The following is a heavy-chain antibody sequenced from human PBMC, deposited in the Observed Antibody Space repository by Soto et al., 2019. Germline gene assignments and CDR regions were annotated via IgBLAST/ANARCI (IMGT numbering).Heavy chain of an antibody. CDR2: IIPIFGTA. Sequence: GASVKVSCKASGGTFSSYAISWVRQAPGQGLEWMGGIIPIFGTANYAQKFQGRVTITADESTSTAYMELSSLRSEDTAVYYCARVGAVAGTGGVYNVYSGMDVWGQGTTVTVSS. V-gene: IGHV1-69*13. J-gene: IGHJ6*02. CDR1: GGTFSSYA. D-gene: IGHD6-19*01. CDR3: ARVGAVAGTGGVYNVYSGMDV.